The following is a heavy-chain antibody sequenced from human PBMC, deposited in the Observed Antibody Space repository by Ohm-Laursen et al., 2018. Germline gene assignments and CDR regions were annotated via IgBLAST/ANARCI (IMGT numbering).Heavy chain of an antibody. CDR3: ARAIAAAVAGTDWYFDL. CDR1: GFTFNNYA. V-gene: IGHV3-23*01. J-gene: IGHJ2*01. Sequence: SLRLSCAASGFTFNNYAMSWVRQAPGKGLEWVSAVSDSGDSTYYADSVRGRLTVSRDNAKNSLYLQMNSLRAEDTAVYYCARAIAAAVAGTDWYFDLWGRGTLVTASS. CDR2: VSDSGDST. D-gene: IGHD6-19*01.